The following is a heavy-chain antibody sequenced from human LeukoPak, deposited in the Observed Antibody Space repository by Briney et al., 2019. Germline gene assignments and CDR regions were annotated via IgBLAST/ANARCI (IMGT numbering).Heavy chain of an antibody. CDR1: GYTFTGYY. CDR2: IKPNSVGE. V-gene: IGHV1-2*02. J-gene: IGHJ6*03. D-gene: IGHD6-6*01. Sequence: SVRVSCKPSGYTFTGYYMHWVGRAPGHRLEWMGGIKPNSVGEDYAPKFQCRVTIARDTYISTAYMELSRLRSDDTAVYYCARGIAARHDIYYYYYYMDVWGKGTTVTVSS. CDR3: ARGIAARHDIYYYYYYMDV.